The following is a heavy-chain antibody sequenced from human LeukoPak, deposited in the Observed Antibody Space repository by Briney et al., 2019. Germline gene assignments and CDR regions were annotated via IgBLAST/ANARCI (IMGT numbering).Heavy chain of an antibody. CDR3: TTPTRAQKPFDY. J-gene: IGHJ4*02. CDR2: IKSKTDGGTT. V-gene: IGHV3-15*01. Sequence: PGGSLRLSCAASGFTFSNAWMSWVRQAPGKGLEWVGRIKSKTDGGTTDYAAPVKGRFTISRDDSKNTLYLQMNSLKTEDTAVYYCTTPTRAQKPFDYWGQGTLVTVSS. CDR1: GFTFSNAW. D-gene: IGHD1-14*01.